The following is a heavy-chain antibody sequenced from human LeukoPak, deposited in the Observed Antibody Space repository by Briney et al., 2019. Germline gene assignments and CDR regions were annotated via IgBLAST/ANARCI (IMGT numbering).Heavy chain of an antibody. J-gene: IGHJ4*02. CDR3: VRAFGGNSDY. Sequence: SETLSLTCAVYGGSFSGHYWSWIRQPPGKGLEWIGEINHSGSTNYNPSLKSRVTISVDTSKNQFSLKLSSVTAADTAVYYCVRAFGGNSDYWGQGTLVTVSS. D-gene: IGHD2-15*01. CDR2: INHSGST. V-gene: IGHV4-34*01. CDR1: GGSFSGHY.